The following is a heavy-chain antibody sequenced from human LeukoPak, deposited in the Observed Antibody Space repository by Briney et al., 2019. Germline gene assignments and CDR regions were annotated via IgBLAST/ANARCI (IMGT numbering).Heavy chain of an antibody. CDR3: ARHDLGGTSPFDY. Sequence: EASVKVSCKTSGYXFTNYYMHWVRQAPGQGLEWMGIINPSGTSTTYAQKFQGRVTMTRDTSTSTDFMELSSLRPEDTAVYYCARHDLGGTSPFDYWGQGTLVTVPS. D-gene: IGHD6-19*01. CDR1: GYXFTNYY. J-gene: IGHJ4*02. CDR2: INPSGTST. V-gene: IGHV1-46*01.